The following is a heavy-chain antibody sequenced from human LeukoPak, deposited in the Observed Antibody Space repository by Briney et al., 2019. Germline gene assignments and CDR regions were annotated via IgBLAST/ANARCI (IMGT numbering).Heavy chain of an antibody. CDR2: IAVGSGNT. CDR3: AADLIAVAGSWY. J-gene: IGHJ4*02. V-gene: IGHV1-58*02. CDR1: GSTFINSA. Sequence: SVNVSCKASGSTFINSAMQWVRQARGQRPEWIGWIAVGSGNTNYAQKFLERVTITRDISTTTAHLELSGLRSEDTAVYYCAADLIAVAGSWYWGQGTLVTVSS. D-gene: IGHD6-19*01.